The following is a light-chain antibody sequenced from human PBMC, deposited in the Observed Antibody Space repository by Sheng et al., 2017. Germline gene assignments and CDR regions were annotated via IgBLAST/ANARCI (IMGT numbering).Light chain of an antibody. CDR2: DAS. J-gene: IGKJ4*01. V-gene: IGKV3-11*01. CDR3: QQRSNWPLT. Sequence: EIVLTQSPATLSLSPGERATLSCRASQSVSSYLAWYQQKPGQAPRLLIYDASNRATGTPARFSGSGSGTDFTLTISSLEPEDFAVYYCQQRSNWPLTFGGGPRWRSN. CDR1: QSVSSY.